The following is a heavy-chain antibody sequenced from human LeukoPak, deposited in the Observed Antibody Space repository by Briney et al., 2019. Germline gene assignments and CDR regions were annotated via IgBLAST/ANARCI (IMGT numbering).Heavy chain of an antibody. CDR1: GGSFSGYY. CDR3: AKDFSSASYTYYYYYMDV. Sequence: SETLSLTCAVYGGSFSGYYWSWIRQPPGKGLEWIGEINHSGSTNYNPSLKSRVTISLDTSKNQFSLKVSSVTAADTAIYYRAKDFSSASYTYYYYYMDVWGKGTTVTVSS. D-gene: IGHD6-25*01. CDR2: INHSGST. J-gene: IGHJ6*03. V-gene: IGHV4-34*01.